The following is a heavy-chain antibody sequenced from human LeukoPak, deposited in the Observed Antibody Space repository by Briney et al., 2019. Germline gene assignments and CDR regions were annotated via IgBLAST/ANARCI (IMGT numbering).Heavy chain of an antibody. J-gene: IGHJ6*03. V-gene: IGHV1-69*13. CDR3: ARGGSLAITYYYYMDV. Sequence: AVKVSCKASGGTFSSYAISWVRQAPGQGREWMGGIIPIFGTANYAQKFQGRVTITADESTSTAYMELSSLRSEDTAVYYCARGGSLAITYYYYMDVWGKGTTVTVSS. CDR2: IIPIFGTA. CDR1: GGTFSSYA. D-gene: IGHD3-22*01.